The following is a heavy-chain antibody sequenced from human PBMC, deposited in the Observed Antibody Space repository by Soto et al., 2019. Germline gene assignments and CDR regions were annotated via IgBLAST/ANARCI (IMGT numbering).Heavy chain of an antibody. V-gene: IGHV4-30-4*01. Sequence: SSETLSLTCTVSGGSITNGYYYWSWVRQPPGKTLEWIGTIYHSGSTYYNPSLKSRVTISVDTSKNQFSLKLSSVTAADTAVYYCARVPGPWGQGTLVTVSS. D-gene: IGHD2-2*01. CDR3: ARVPGP. CDR2: IYHSGST. J-gene: IGHJ5*02. CDR1: GGSITNGYYY.